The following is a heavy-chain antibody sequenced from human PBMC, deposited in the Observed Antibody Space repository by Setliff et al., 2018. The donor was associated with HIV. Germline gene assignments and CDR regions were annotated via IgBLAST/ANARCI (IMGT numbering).Heavy chain of an antibody. V-gene: IGHV4-59*01. CDR2: IYYSGST. D-gene: IGHD3-3*01. CDR3: ARGAYYNFWSGYSAGGGSLGP. J-gene: IGHJ5*02. Sequence: SETLSLTCSVSGGSISGYHWNWVRQPPGKGLEWMGYIYYSGSTDYNPALKRRVTISLGTSKNQFSLKLSSVTAADTAVYYCARGAYYNFWSGYSAGGGSLGPWGQGTLVTVSS. CDR1: GGSISGYH.